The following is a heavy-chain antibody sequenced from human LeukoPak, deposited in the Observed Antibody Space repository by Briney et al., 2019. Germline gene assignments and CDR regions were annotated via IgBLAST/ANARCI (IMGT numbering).Heavy chain of an antibody. CDR1: GFTFTNYW. CDR2: IISAVSTT. J-gene: IGHJ3*01. CDR3: ARSFASFDF. Sequence: PGGSLRLSCAASGFTFTNYWMHWVRQAPGRGLVCVSRIISAVSTTNYADSVKGRFVISRDNVKNTLFSQMNSLRADDTAVYSCARSFASFDFWGQGTMVTVSS. V-gene: IGHV3-74*01.